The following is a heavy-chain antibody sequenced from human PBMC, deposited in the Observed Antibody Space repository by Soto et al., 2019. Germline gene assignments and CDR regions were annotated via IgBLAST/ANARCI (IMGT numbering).Heavy chain of an antibody. Sequence: GGSLRLSCAASGFTFSSYAMSWVRQAPGKGLEWVSAISGSGGSTYYADSVKGRFTISRDNSKNTLYLQMNSLRAEDTAVYYCAKDLVLGVVVAASAFDIWGQGTMVTVSS. CDR3: AKDLVLGVVVAASAFDI. V-gene: IGHV3-23*01. CDR1: GFTFSSYA. D-gene: IGHD2-15*01. CDR2: ISGSGGST. J-gene: IGHJ3*02.